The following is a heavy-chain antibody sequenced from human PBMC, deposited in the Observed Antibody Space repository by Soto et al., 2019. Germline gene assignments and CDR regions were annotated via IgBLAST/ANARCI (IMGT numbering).Heavy chain of an antibody. D-gene: IGHD2-15*01. CDR1: GGSVSNYY. V-gene: IGHV4-4*07. Sequence: QVQLQESGPGLVKPSETLSLTCSVSGGSVSNYYWSWFRQPAGKGLEWIGRIYTGGSTNYNPSLKSRVTLSVDTSTNQFSMRLTSVTAADTAVYYCATANLGPPGGGSWTMPFDYWGQGTLVTVSS. CDR2: IYTGGST. CDR3: ATANLGPPGGGSWTMPFDY. J-gene: IGHJ4*02.